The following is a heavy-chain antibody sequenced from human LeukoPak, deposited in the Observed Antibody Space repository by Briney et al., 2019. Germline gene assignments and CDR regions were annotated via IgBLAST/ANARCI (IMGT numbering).Heavy chain of an antibody. J-gene: IGHJ4*02. V-gene: IGHV3-23*01. CDR3: ARDDNWNDKPFDH. CDR1: GFTFSSYA. CDR2: ISGSGGST. Sequence: PGGSLRLSCAASGFTFSSYAMSWVRQAPGKGLEWVSAISGSGGSTYYADSVKGRFTISRDNSKNTLYLQMNSLRAEDTALYYCARDDNWNDKPFDHWGQGVLVTVSS. D-gene: IGHD1-20*01.